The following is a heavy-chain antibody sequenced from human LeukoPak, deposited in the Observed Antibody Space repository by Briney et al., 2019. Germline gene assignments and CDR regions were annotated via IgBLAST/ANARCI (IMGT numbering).Heavy chain of an antibody. CDR1: GYTFSNYG. J-gene: IGHJ5*02. CDR2: IRGDNGNT. V-gene: IGHV1-18*01. CDR3: AREDSSGWYWANWFDP. D-gene: IGHD6-19*01. Sequence: ASVKVSCKASGYTFSNYGISWVRQAPGQGLEWVGWIRGDNGNTNYAQKFQGRVTMTTETSTSTAYMELSSLRSEDTAVYYCAREDSSGWYWANWFDPWGQGTLVTVSS.